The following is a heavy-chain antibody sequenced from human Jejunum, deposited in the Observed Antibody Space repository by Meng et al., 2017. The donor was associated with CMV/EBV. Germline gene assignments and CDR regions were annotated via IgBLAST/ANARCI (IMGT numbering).Heavy chain of an antibody. CDR1: VGSVSSSRYF. D-gene: IGHD2-15*01. Sequence: LQVQESGTGLVTPSATLSLSFDVSVGSVSSSRYFWGWVRQSPGKGLEWIGSIHYTGITYYNPSLKSRVTIFADPSKNHFSLKLNSVIAADTAMYYCTADINIKWSYFWGQGTLVTVSS. CDR2: IHYTGIT. CDR3: TADINIKWSYF. J-gene: IGHJ4*02. V-gene: IGHV4-39*07.